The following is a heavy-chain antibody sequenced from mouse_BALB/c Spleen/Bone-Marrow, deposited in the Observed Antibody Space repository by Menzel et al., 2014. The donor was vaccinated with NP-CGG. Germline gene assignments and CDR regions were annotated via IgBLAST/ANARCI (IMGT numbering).Heavy chain of an antibody. CDR1: GYAFTSYT. J-gene: IGHJ2*01. CDR2: IDPYNGGT. V-gene: IGHV1S135*01. CDR3: ARSRDGGYVDY. D-gene: IGHD3-3*01. Sequence: SGPELVTPGASVKVSCKASGYAFTSYTMFWVKQSHGKSLEWIGYIDPYNGGTSYNQKFKGKATLTVDKSSGTAYMHLNSLTSEDSAVYYCARSRDGGYVDYCGQGTTLTVSS.